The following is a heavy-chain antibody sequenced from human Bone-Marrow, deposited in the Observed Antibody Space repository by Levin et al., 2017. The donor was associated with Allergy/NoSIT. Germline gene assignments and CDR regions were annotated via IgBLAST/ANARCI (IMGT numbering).Heavy chain of an antibody. CDR3: AKNTRLSSGRYFEY. CDR1: GFIFSNYA. D-gene: IGHD3-22*01. J-gene: IGHJ4*02. CDR2: ISGSGGKS. Sequence: GGSLRLSCAASGFIFSNYAMSWVRQAPGKGLEWVSVISGSGGKSYYPDSVKGRFTISRDNSKNTLFLQMNSLRVDDTALYYCAKNTRLSSGRYFEYWGQGNLVTVSS. V-gene: IGHV3-23*01.